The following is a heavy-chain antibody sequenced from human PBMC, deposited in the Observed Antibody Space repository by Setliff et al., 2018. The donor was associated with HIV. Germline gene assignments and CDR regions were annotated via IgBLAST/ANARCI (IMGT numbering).Heavy chain of an antibody. V-gene: IGHV4-61*10. CDR3: ARQTGLRGYYGSNSLYYFDY. CDR2: VFYTGFA. Sequence: SETLSLTCTVSGGSISSGSYYWSWIRQPAGKGLEWMGYVFYTGFAAYNPSLKSRLTISVDTSNNQFSLILSPVTAADTAVYYCARQTGLRGYYGSNSLYYFDYWGKGMLVTSPQ. CDR1: GGSISSGSYY. D-gene: IGHD3-10*01. J-gene: IGHJ4*02.